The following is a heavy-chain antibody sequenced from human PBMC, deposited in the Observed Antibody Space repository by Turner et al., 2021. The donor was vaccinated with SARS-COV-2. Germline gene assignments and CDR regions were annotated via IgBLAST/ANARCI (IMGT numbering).Heavy chain of an antibody. D-gene: IGHD3-16*01. J-gene: IGHJ1*01. CDR2: IYYSGST. V-gene: IGHV4-39*02. CDR1: GGSISSSPYY. CDR3: ARDGDYPPRYFQH. Sequence: QLQLQESGPGLVKTSETLSLTCTVSGGSISSSPYYGGWIRQHPWKGLEWIGSIYYSGSTYYNPSLKIRVTISVDTSKNQFSLKLSSLTAADTAVYYCARDGDYPPRYFQHWGQGTLVTVSS.